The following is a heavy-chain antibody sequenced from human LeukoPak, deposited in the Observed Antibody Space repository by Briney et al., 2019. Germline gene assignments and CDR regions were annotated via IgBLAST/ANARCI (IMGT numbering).Heavy chain of an antibody. D-gene: IGHD6-6*01. J-gene: IGHJ4*02. Sequence: ASVKLSCKASGGTFSSYAISWVRQAPGQGLEWMGGIIPIFGTANYAQKFQGRVTITADESTSTAYMELSSLRSEDTAVYYCASDHIAARDYFDYWGQGTLVTVSS. CDR3: ASDHIAARDYFDY. CDR1: GGTFSSYA. V-gene: IGHV1-69*01. CDR2: IIPIFGTA.